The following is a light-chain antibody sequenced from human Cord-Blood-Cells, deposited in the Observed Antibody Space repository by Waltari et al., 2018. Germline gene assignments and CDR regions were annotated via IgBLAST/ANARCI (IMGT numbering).Light chain of an antibody. CDR3: AAWDDSLSGRV. J-gene: IGLJ3*02. CDR2: PNN. Sequence: QSVLTQPPSASGTPGQRVTISCSGSSSNIGSNYVYWYQQLPGTAPKLLISPNNQPPSGVPDRFSGSKSGTSASLAISGLRSEDEADYYCAAWDDSLSGRVFGGGTKLTVL. CDR1: SSNIGSNY. V-gene: IGLV1-47*01.